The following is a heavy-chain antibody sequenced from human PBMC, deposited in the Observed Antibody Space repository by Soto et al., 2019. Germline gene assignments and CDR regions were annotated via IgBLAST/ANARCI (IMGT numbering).Heavy chain of an antibody. V-gene: IGHV1-2*04. CDR2: INPNSGGT. CDR1: GYTFTGYY. J-gene: IGHJ4*02. Sequence: ASVKVSCKASGYTFTGYYMHWVRQAPGQGLEWMGWINPNSGGTNYAQKFQGWVTMTRDTSISTAYVELSRLRSDDTAVYYCARTGHSHYNYYDNSGYLDYWGQGTLVTVSS. D-gene: IGHD3-22*01. CDR3: ARTGHSHYNYYDNSGYLDY.